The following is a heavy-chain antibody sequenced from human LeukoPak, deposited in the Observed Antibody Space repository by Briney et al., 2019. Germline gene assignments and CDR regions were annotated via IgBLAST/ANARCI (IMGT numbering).Heavy chain of an antibody. Sequence: SETLSLTCAVYGGSFSGYYWSWIRQPPGKGLEWIGEISHSGSTNYNPSPKSRVTISVDTSKNQFSLKLSSVTAADTAVYYCARGRATYDFWSGQKIDYWGQGTLVTVSS. D-gene: IGHD3-3*01. CDR2: ISHSGST. CDR1: GGSFSGYY. V-gene: IGHV4-34*01. J-gene: IGHJ4*02. CDR3: ARGRATYDFWSGQKIDY.